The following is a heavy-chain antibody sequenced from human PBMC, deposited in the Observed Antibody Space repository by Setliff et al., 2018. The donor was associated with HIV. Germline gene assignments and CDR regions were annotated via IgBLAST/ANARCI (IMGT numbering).Heavy chain of an antibody. CDR2: IHPTGHI. J-gene: IGHJ4*02. Sequence: PSETLSLTCTVSGGSISSSNYYWNWIRQTPGKGLEWIGEIHPTGHINYDPSYKSRVTVSLDTSKIQFSLKLNSVTAADTGVYYCAAFDSGRDVWGQGTLVTVSS. V-gene: IGHV4-39*07. D-gene: IGHD6-19*01. CDR3: AAFDSGRDV. CDR1: GGSISSSNYY.